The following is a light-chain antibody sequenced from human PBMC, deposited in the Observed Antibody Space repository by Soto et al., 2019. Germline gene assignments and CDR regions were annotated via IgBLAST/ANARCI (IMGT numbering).Light chain of an antibody. V-gene: IGLV2-11*01. CDR3: CSYAGSYNLEV. J-gene: IGLJ3*02. CDR2: DVT. Sequence: QSALTQPRSVSGSPGQSVTISCTGTSRDVGGYDFVSWYQKHPGKAPKLMIYDVTKRPSGVPDRFSGSKSGSSASLTISGLQAEDEAEYYCCSYAGSYNLEVFGGGTKLTVL. CDR1: SRDVGGYDF.